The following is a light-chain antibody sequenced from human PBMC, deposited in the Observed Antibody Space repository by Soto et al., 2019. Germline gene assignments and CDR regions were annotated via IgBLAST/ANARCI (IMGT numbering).Light chain of an antibody. J-gene: IGKJ1*01. CDR3: QQYNNWPRT. Sequence: EIVMTQSPAILSVSPGERVTLSCRASQSVSSNLAWHQQKPGQAPRLLIYGASSRATGFPARFSGSGSGTEFTLTISSLQSEDSAVYFCQQYNNWPRTFGQGTKVEIK. CDR2: GAS. CDR1: QSVSSN. V-gene: IGKV3-15*01.